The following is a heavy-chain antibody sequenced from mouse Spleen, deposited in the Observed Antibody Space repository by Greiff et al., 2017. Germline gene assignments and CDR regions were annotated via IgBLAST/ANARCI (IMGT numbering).Heavy chain of an antibody. D-gene: IGHD2-1*01. J-gene: IGHJ2*01. Sequence: QVQLQQSGPELVKPGASVKISCKASGYSFTSYYIHWVKQRPGQGLEWIGWIYPGSGNTKYNEKFKGKATLTADTSSSTAYMQLSSLTSEDSAVYYCARNGDGNYFDYWGQGTTLTVSS. CDR3: ARNGDGNYFDY. CDR2: IYPGSGNT. V-gene: IGHV1-66*01. CDR1: GYSFTSYY.